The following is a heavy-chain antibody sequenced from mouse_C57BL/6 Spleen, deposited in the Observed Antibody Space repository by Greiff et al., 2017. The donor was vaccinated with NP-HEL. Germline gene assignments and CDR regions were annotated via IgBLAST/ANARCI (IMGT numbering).Heavy chain of an antibody. CDR1: GYTFTSYW. CDR3: AIGRYYYGSSYCFDY. J-gene: IGHJ2*01. Sequence: VQLQQPGAELVKPGASVKVSCKASGYTFTSYWMHWVKQRPGQGLEWIGRIHPSDSDTNYNQKFKGKATLTVDKSSSTAYMPLSSLTSEDSAVYYCAIGRYYYGSSYCFDYWGQGTTRTVSS. D-gene: IGHD1-1*01. V-gene: IGHV1-74*01. CDR2: IHPSDSDT.